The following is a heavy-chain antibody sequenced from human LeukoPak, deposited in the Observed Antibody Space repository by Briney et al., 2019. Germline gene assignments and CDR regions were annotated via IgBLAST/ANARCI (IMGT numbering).Heavy chain of an antibody. J-gene: IGHJ4*02. CDR3: ARSLYGASYYYDSGVFSYFDY. CDR1: GGSFSGYY. CDR2: INHSGST. D-gene: IGHD3-22*01. V-gene: IGHV4-34*01. Sequence: SETLSLTCAVYGGSFSGYYWSWIRQPPGKGLEWIGEINHSGSTNYNPSLKSRVTISVDTSKNQFSLKLSSVTAADTAVYYCARSLYGASYYYDSGVFSYFDYWGKGTLVTVSS.